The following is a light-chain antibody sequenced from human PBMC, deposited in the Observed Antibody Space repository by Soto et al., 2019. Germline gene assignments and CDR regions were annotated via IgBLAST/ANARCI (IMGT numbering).Light chain of an antibody. Sequence: DLQMTQSPSTLSASVGDRVTITCRASQSISSWLAWYQQKPGKAPKLLIYDASSLESGLPSRFSGRGSGTEFTLTISSLQPDDFATYYCQQYNSYLFTFGPGTKVDIK. J-gene: IGKJ3*01. CDR2: DAS. CDR3: QQYNSYLFT. CDR1: QSISSW. V-gene: IGKV1-5*01.